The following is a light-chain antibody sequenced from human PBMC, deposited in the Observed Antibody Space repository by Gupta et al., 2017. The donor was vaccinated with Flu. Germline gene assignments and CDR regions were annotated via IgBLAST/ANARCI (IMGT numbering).Light chain of an antibody. CDR2: DGT. CDR3: NSYASSSSVV. V-gene: IGLV2-14*03. Sequence: SITSPCTGTSSYFGAYNYVPWYQQHPGKVPKLCIYDGTNRPSGVSDRFSGSKSGNTASLTISGLQAEDEAEYYCNSYASSSSVVFGGGTKLTVL. J-gene: IGLJ3*02. CDR1: SSYFGAYNY.